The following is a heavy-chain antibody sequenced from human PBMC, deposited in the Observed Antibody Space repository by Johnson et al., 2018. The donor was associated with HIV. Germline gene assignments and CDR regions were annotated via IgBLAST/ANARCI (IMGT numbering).Heavy chain of an antibody. D-gene: IGHD3-10*01. CDR1: GFTFSSYG. CDR3: AREGQEFNDAFDI. CDR2: ISYDGSNK. J-gene: IGHJ3*02. Sequence: VQLVESGGGVVQPGRSLRLSCAASGFTFSSYGMHWVRQAPAKGLEWVAVISYDGSNKYYADSVKGRFTISRDNSKNTLYLQMNSLRAEDTAVYYCAREGQEFNDAFDIWGQGTMVTVSS. V-gene: IGHV3-30*04.